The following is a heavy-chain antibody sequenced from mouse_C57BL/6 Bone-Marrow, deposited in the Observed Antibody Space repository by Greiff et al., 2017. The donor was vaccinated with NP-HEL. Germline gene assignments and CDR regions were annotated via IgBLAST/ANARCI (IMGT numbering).Heavy chain of an antibody. D-gene: IGHD2-4*01. CDR1: GYNFTSYW. J-gene: IGHJ3*01. CDR2: IYPGSGST. Sequence: QVQLQQPGAELVKPGASVKMSCKASGYNFTSYWITWVKQRTGQGLEWIGDIYPGSGSTNYNEKFKSKATLTVDTSSSTAYMQLSSLTSEDSAVYYCARKEEDYDYDGWCAYWGQGTLVTVSA. CDR3: ARKEEDYDYDGWCAY. V-gene: IGHV1-55*01.